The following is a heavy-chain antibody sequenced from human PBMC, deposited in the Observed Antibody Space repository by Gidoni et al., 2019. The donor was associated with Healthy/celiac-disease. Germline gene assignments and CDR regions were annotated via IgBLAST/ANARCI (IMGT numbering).Heavy chain of an antibody. CDR2: SSGSGGST. CDR1: VFPFSSYA. D-gene: IGHD6-19*01. Sequence: EVQLLESGGGLVQPGGSLRLSCAASVFPFSSYAMRGVRQAPGKGLEWVSASSGSGGSTYYADSVKGRFTISRDNSKNTLYLQMNSLRAEDTAVYYCAKTRIAVAGTGWYFDLWGRGTLVTVSS. CDR3: AKTRIAVAGTGWYFDL. J-gene: IGHJ2*01. V-gene: IGHV3-23*01.